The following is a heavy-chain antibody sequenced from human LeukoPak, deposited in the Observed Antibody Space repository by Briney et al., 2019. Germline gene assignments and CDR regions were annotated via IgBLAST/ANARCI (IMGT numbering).Heavy chain of an antibody. V-gene: IGHV3-7*01. CDR3: ARDKGLSREAYLGY. Sequence: GGSLRLSCAASGFSFSSYWMSWVRQTPGKGLEWLANLNQDGSEKYYVDSVKGRFTISRDNAKKSLYLQTNSLRAEDTAVYFCARDKGLSREAYLGYWGQGTLVTVSS. CDR2: LNQDGSEK. D-gene: IGHD1-26*01. J-gene: IGHJ4*02. CDR1: GFSFSSYW.